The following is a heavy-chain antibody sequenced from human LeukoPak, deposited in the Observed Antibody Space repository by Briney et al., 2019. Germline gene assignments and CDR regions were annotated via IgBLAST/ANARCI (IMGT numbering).Heavy chain of an antibody. Sequence: PSETLSLTCAVYGGSFSGYYWSWIRQPPGKGLEWIGEINHSGSTNYNPSLKSRVTISVDTSKNQFSLKLSSVTAADTAVYYCARAPMAARPRGRWFDPWGQGTLVTVSS. CDR2: INHSGST. V-gene: IGHV4-34*01. D-gene: IGHD6-6*01. CDR1: GGSFSGYY. CDR3: ARAPMAARPRGRWFDP. J-gene: IGHJ5*02.